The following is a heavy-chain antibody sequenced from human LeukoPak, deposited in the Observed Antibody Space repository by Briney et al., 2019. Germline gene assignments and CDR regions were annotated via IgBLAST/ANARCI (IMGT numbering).Heavy chain of an antibody. D-gene: IGHD3-3*01. Sequence: SVTLSLTCIIAGYSIRSGYYWGRIRQPPGKGLEWNESIYHSGSTYYNPYLKSRVTISVDTSKNQFSLKLRSVTSADTAVYYCARESPDVVGVVIGFGYWGQGTLVTVSS. V-gene: IGHV4-38-2*02. CDR2: IYHSGST. CDR3: ARESPDVVGVVIGFGY. J-gene: IGHJ4*02. CDR1: GYSIRSGYY.